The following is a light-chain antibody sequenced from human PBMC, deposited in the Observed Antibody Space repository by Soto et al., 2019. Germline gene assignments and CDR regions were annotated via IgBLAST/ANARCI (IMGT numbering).Light chain of an antibody. CDR2: DVS. V-gene: IGLV2-14*01. J-gene: IGLJ1*01. CDR3: SSYTSSSTRV. CDR1: SSDVGGYNY. Sequence: QSALTQPASVSGSPGQSITISCTGTSSDVGGYNYVSWYQQHPGKALKLMIYDVSNRPSGVSNRFSGSKSCNTASLTISGLQAEDEADYYCSSYTSSSTRVFGTGTKVTVL.